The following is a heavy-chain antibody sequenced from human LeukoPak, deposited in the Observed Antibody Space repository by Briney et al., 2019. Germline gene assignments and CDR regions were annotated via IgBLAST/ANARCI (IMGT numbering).Heavy chain of an antibody. J-gene: IGHJ6*03. V-gene: IGHV1-8*02. Sequence: GASVKVSCKASGYTFTSYYMHWVRQAPGQGLEWMGWMNPNSGNTGYAQKFQGRVTMTRNTSISTAYMELSSLRSEDTAVYYCARVLRSSSGWYNSYYYYYYMDVWGKGTTVTISS. CDR2: MNPNSGNT. CDR3: ARVLRSSSGWYNSYYYYYYMDV. D-gene: IGHD6-19*01. CDR1: GYTFTSYY.